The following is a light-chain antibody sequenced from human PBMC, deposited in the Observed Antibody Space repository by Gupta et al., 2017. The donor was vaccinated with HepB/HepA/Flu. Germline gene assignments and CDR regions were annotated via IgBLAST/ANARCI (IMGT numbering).Light chain of an antibody. CDR1: SSTIGSNT. V-gene: IGLV1-44*01. Sequence: QSVLTQPPSASGTPGQRVTITCSGSSSTIGSNTGNWYQQRPGTAPKLLMYSNNQRPSGVPDRFSGAKSGTSASLASSGRQAEDEADYYCAAWDDSRNGWVFGGGTKLTVL. J-gene: IGLJ3*02. CDR3: AAWDDSRNGWV. CDR2: SNN.